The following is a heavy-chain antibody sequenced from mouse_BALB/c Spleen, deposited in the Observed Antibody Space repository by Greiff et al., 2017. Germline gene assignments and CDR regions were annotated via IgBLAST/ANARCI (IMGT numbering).Heavy chain of an antibody. CDR3: ARGGTGYFDY. J-gene: IGHJ2*01. Sequence: EVKLVESGGGLVKPGGSLKLSCAASGFTFSDYYMYWVRQTPEKRLEWVATISDGGSYTYYPDSVKGRFTISRDNAKNNLYLQMSSLKSEDTAMYYCARGGTGYFDYWGQGTTLTVSS. D-gene: IGHD3-3*01. CDR1: GFTFSDYY. CDR2: ISDGGSYT. V-gene: IGHV5-4*02.